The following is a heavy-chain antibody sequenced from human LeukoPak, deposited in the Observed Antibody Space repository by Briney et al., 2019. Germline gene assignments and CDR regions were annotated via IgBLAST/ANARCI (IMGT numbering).Heavy chain of an antibody. V-gene: IGHV1-2*02. CDR1: GYTFTGYY. CDR2: INPNSGGT. Sequence: ASVKVSCKASGYTFTGYYMHWVRQAPGQGLEGMGWINPNSGGTNYAQKFQGRVAMTRDTSISTAYMELSRLRSDDTAVYYCARVRILRYFDWPLYYFDYWGQGTLVTVSS. CDR3: ARVRILRYFDWPLYYFDY. D-gene: IGHD3-9*01. J-gene: IGHJ4*02.